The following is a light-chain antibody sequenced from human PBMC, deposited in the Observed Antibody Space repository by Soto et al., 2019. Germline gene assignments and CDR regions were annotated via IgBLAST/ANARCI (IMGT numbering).Light chain of an antibody. J-gene: IGKJ1*01. CDR1: QYINTR. CDR2: GAS. V-gene: IGKV3-15*01. Sequence: EIVLTQSPATLSSFPGDRVTLSCRASQYINTRLAWYQHRPGQAPRLLIYGASTRATGVPARFSGSGSGTEFTLTLSSLQSEDFAVYYCQQYNNWPWTFGQGTKVEIK. CDR3: QQYNNWPWT.